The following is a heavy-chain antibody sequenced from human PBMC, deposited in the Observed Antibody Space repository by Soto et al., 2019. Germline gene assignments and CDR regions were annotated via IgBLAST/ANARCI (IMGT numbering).Heavy chain of an antibody. D-gene: IGHD1-26*01. V-gene: IGHV1-24*01. CDR1: GYTLTELS. CDR2: FDPEDGET. CDR3: ATVRIVGAKGGAFDI. Sequence: AASVKVSCKVSGYTLTELSMHRVRQAPGKGLEWMGGFDPEDGETIYAQKIQGSVTMTEDTSTDTAYMDLSSLRSEDTGVYYCATVRIVGAKGGAFDIWGQGTMVTVAS. J-gene: IGHJ3*02.